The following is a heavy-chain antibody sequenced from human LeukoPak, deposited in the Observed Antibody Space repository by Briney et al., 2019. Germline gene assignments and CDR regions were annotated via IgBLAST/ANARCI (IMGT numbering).Heavy chain of an antibody. V-gene: IGHV3-7*01. Sequence: GGSLRLSCAASGFTFSSYWMSWVRQALGKGLEWVANIKQDGSEKYYVDSVKGRFTISRDNAKNSLYLQMNSLRAEDTAVYYCARRRRVWFGPKTIDYWGQGTLVTVSS. CDR3: ARRRRVWFGPKTIDY. CDR1: GFTFSSYW. D-gene: IGHD3-10*01. J-gene: IGHJ4*02. CDR2: IKQDGSEK.